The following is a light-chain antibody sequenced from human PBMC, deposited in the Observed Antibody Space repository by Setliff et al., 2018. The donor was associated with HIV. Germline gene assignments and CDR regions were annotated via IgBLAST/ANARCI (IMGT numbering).Light chain of an antibody. Sequence: QSALTQPASVSGSPGQSITISCTGTSSDIGSYNLVSWYQRHPGKAPKVLIYEVTKRPPGASNRFSGSKSGDTASLTISGLQAEDEADYYCCSYVGSSTLVFGGGTKVTVL. CDR1: SSDIGSYNL. CDR3: CSYVGSSTLV. J-gene: IGLJ2*01. CDR2: EVT. V-gene: IGLV2-23*02.